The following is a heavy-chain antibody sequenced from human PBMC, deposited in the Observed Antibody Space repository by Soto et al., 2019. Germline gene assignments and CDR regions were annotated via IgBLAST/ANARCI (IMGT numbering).Heavy chain of an antibody. J-gene: IGHJ6*02. D-gene: IGHD6-13*01. CDR1: GFTFDDYA. Sequence: EVQLVESGGGLVQPGRSLRLSCAASGFTFDDYAMHWVRQGPGMGLEWVSGISWNSGTIVYADSVKGRFTISRDNAKNSLYLQMNSLRGEDTASYYCAKDMRGGSSSSRYYYGLDVWGQGTTVTVSS. CDR2: ISWNSGTI. V-gene: IGHV3-9*01. CDR3: AKDMRGGSSSSRYYYGLDV.